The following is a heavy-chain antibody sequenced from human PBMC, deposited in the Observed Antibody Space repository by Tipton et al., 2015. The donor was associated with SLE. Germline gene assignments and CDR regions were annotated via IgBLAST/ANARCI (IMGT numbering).Heavy chain of an antibody. Sequence: GSLRLSCAASGFIFSRFEMNWVRQAPGKGLEYVSAISPDGDNTYYEDSVKGRFTVSRDNSQNILNLQMGSLRTEDTAVYYCASGWLRSGYWGQGTLVTVSS. CDR3: ASGWLRSGY. V-gene: IGHV3-64*02. D-gene: IGHD5-12*01. CDR2: ISPDGDNT. CDR1: GFIFSRFE. J-gene: IGHJ4*02.